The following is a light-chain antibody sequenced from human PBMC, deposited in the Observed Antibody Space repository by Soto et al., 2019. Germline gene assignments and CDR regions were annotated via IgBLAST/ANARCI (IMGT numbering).Light chain of an antibody. CDR2: EVT. V-gene: IGLV2-8*01. CDR3: SSYAGSNNFVV. Sequence: QSALTQPPSASGSPGQSVTISCTGTSSDIGGYNYVSWYQQYPGKAPKLMISEVTKRSSGVPDRFSGSKSGNTASLTVSGLQAEDEADYYCSSYAGSNNFVVFGGGTKVTVL. CDR1: SSDIGGYNY. J-gene: IGLJ2*01.